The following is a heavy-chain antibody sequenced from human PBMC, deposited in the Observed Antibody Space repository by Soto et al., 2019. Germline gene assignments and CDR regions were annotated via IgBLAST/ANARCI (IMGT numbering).Heavy chain of an antibody. CDR1: GYSISSSNW. D-gene: IGHD4-17*01. J-gene: IGHJ4*02. CDR3: ARSQTTVTSYDY. CDR2: IYYSGTT. Sequence: SETLSLTCAVSGYSISSSNWWGWIRQPPGKGLEWIGYIYYSGTTYYNPSLKSRVTISVDRSKNQFSLKLSSATAADTAVYYCARSQTTVTSYDYWGQGTQVTVSS. V-gene: IGHV4-28*01.